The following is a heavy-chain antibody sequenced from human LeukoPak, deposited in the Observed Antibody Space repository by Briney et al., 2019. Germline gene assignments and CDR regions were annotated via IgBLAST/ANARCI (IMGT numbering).Heavy chain of an antibody. V-gene: IGHV1-69*13. D-gene: IGHD5-12*01. Sequence: SVKVSCKASGGTFSSYGISWVRQAPGQGLEWMGGIIPIFGTANYAQKFQGRVTITADESTSTAYMELSSLRSEDTAVYYCARANEVATITGPFDYWGQGTLVTASS. CDR3: ARANEVATITGPFDY. J-gene: IGHJ4*02. CDR1: GGTFSSYG. CDR2: IIPIFGTA.